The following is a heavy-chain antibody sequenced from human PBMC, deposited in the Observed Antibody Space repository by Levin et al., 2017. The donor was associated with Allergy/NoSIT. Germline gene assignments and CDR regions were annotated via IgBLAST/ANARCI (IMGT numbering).Heavy chain of an antibody. Sequence: SQTLSLTCTVSGGSISNSGHYWGWIRQPPGKGLEWIGSIYHSGTTYYNASLKSRVAISVDTSKNQFSLKLRSVTAADTAMYYCARSGGTDLDWFDPWGQGTLITVSS. CDR2: IYHSGTT. CDR1: GGSISNSGHY. V-gene: IGHV4-39*01. D-gene: IGHD2-15*01. CDR3: ARSGGTDLDWFDP. J-gene: IGHJ5*02.